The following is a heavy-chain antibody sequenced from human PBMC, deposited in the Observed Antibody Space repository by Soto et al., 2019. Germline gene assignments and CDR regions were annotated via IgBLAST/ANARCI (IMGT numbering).Heavy chain of an antibody. J-gene: IGHJ3*02. Sequence: ASVKVSCKASGYTFTSYAMHWVRQAPGQRLEWMGWINAGNGNTKYSQKFQGRVTITRDTSASTAYMELSSLRSEDTAVYYCAMTICSSTGCPCEKWRGYCYSAFESWGQGTMVTVSS. D-gene: IGHD2-2*01. CDR2: INAGNGNT. CDR3: AMTICSSTGCPCEKWRGYCYSAFES. V-gene: IGHV1-3*01. CDR1: GYTFTSYA.